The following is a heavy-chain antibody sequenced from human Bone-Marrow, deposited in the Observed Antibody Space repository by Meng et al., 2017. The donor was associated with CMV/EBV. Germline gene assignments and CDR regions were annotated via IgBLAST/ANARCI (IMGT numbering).Heavy chain of an antibody. CDR2: IIPIFGTA. V-gene: IGHV1-69*05. CDR1: GGTFSSYA. CDR3: ARTGGDYVWGSYPPSSDAFEI. Sequence: SVKVSCKASGGTFSSYAISWVRQAPGQGLEWMGGIIPIFGTANYAQKFQGRVTITTDESTSTAYMELSSLRSEDTAVYYCARTGGDYVWGSYPPSSDAFEIWGQGTMVTVSS. J-gene: IGHJ3*02. D-gene: IGHD3-16*02.